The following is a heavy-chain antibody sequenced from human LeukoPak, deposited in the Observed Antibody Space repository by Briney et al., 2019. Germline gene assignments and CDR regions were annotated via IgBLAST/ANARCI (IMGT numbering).Heavy chain of an antibody. CDR3: AREMATAMGYYFDY. D-gene: IGHD5-18*01. CDR2: TSYGGGRT. Sequence: GGSLRLSCAASGFTFSSYAMSWVRQAPGKGLEWVSTTSYGGGRTYYADSVKGRFTISRDNSKNTLYLQMNSLRADDTAVYYCAREMATAMGYYFDYWGQGTLVTVSS. V-gene: IGHV3-23*01. CDR1: GFTFSSYA. J-gene: IGHJ4*02.